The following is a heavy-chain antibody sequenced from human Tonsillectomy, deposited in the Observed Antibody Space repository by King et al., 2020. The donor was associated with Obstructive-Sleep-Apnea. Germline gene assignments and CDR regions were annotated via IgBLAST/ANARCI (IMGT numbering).Heavy chain of an antibody. CDR1: GFGTSDFF. J-gene: IGHJ4*02. CDR2: ISTGSDRA. V-gene: IGHV3-11*06. Sequence: VQLVESGGGLVKPGGSLRLSCAASGFGTSDFFMSWIRQAPGKGLEWVADISTGSDRANYADSVRGRFTISRDNAKNSLYLQMNSLRVEDTAVYFCTRIRRAGSGYDRGWDYWGQGTLVTVSS. D-gene: IGHD5-12*01. CDR3: TRIRRAGSGYDRGWDY.